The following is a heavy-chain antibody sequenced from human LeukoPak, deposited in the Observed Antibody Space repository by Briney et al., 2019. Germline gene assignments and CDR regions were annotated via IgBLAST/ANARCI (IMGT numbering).Heavy chain of an antibody. D-gene: IGHD3-3*01. CDR3: ARETVYYDFWSGYQYAFDI. V-gene: IGHV4-34*01. CDR1: GGSFSGYY. CDR2: IYYSGST. Sequence: SETLSLTCAVYGGSFSGYYWSWIRQPPGKGLEWIGSIYYSGSTYYNPSLKSRVTISVDTSKNQFSLKLSSVTAADTAVYYCARETVYYDFWSGYQYAFDIWGQGTMVTVSS. J-gene: IGHJ3*02.